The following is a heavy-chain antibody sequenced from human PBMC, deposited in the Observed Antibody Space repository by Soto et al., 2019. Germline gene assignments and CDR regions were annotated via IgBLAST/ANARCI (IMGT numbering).Heavy chain of an antibody. CDR3: ASADCISISCYVFQSWFDP. CDR1: GGSVISGSYY. J-gene: IGHJ5*02. D-gene: IGHD2-2*01. CDR2: IYYSGST. V-gene: IGHV4-61*01. Sequence: QVQLQESGPGLVKPSETLSLTCTASGGSVISGSYYWSWIRQPPGKGLEWIGYIYYSGSTKYNPSLKGRVTISVDPSKNRFSLKLGSVTAADTAVYYCASADCISISCYVFQSWFDPWGQGTLVTVSS.